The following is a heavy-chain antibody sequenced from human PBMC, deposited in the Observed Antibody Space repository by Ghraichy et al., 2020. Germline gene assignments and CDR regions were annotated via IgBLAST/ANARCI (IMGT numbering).Heavy chain of an antibody. CDR2: FTNDGSTT. D-gene: IGHD3-10*01. CDR3: ATGDSYFYNY. CDR1: GLTFSRYW. Sequence: GESLNISCAASGLTFSRYWMHWVRQAPGKGLVWVSLFTNDGSTTRYADSVKGRFTISRDNAKNTVYLQMNSLRAEDTAVYFCATGDSYFYNYWGQGTLVTVSS. V-gene: IGHV3-74*01. J-gene: IGHJ4*02.